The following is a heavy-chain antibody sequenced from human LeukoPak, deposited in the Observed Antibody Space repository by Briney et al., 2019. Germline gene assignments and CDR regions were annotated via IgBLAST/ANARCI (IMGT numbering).Heavy chain of an antibody. CDR1: GYSISSGYY. V-gene: IGHV4-38-2*02. J-gene: IGHJ3*02. D-gene: IGHD6-19*01. CDR2: IYHSGST. Sequence: SETLSLTCTVSGYSISSGYYWGWIRQPPGKGLEWIGSIYHSGSTYYNPSLKSRVTIPVDTSKNQFSLKLSSVTAADTAVYYCARVGGSGWSSNAFDIWGQGTMVTVSS. CDR3: ARVGGSGWSSNAFDI.